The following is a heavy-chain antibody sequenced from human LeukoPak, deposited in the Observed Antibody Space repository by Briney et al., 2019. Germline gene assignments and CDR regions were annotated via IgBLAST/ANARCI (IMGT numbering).Heavy chain of an antibody. J-gene: IGHJ4*02. CDR2: ISWDGGST. CDR1: GFTFDDYT. Sequence: PGGSLRLSCAASGFTFDDYTMHWVRQAPGKGLEWVSLISWDGGSTYYADSVKGRFTISRDNSRNSLYLQMNSLRTEDTALYYCAKAFVSGSYTGVDYWGQGTLVTVSS. D-gene: IGHD1-26*01. V-gene: IGHV3-43*01. CDR3: AKAFVSGSYTGVDY.